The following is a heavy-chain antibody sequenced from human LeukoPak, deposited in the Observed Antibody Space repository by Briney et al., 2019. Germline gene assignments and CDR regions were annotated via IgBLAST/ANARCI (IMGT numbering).Heavy chain of an antibody. D-gene: IGHD4-11*01. CDR3: AKDMATVTTFDAFDI. CDR2: MSWNSGSI. V-gene: IGHV3-9*01. CDR1: GFTFDDYA. J-gene: IGHJ3*02. Sequence: PGGSLRLSCAASGFTFDDYAMHWVRQAPGKGPEWVSGMSWNSGSIVYAGSVKGRFTISRDNAKNSLYLQMNSLRAEDTALYYCAKDMATVTTFDAFDIWGQGTMVTVSS.